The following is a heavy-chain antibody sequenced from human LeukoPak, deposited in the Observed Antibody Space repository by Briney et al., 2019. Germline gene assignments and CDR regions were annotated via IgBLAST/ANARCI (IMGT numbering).Heavy chain of an antibody. CDR1: GGTFSSYA. D-gene: IGHD3-10*01. CDR3: ARGANKYGSGSYYFLSKYYFDY. CDR2: IIPIFGTA. J-gene: IGHJ4*02. V-gene: IGHV1-69*13. Sequence: SVKVSCKASGGTFSSYAISWVRQAPGQGLEWMGGIIPIFGTANYAQKFQGRVTITADESTSTAYMELSSLRSEDTAVYYCARGANKYGSGSYYFLSKYYFDYWGQGTLVTVSS.